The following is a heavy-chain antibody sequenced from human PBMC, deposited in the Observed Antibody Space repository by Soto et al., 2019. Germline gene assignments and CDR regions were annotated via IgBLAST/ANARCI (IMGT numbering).Heavy chain of an antibody. J-gene: IGHJ5*02. Sequence: ASVKVSCKASGYTFTSYGISWVRQAPGQGLEWMGWISAGNGNTKYSQSFRGRVTFTRDTSATSAYMELTGLRSEDTAVYYCARDRTTGTTGVWFDPWGQGTLVTVSS. D-gene: IGHD1-1*01. V-gene: IGHV1-18*01. CDR3: ARDRTTGTTGVWFDP. CDR2: ISAGNGNT. CDR1: GYTFTSYG.